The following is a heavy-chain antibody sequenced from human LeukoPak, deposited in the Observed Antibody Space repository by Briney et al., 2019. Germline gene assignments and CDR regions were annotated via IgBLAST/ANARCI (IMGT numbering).Heavy chain of an antibody. Sequence: ASVKVSCKASGYTFTTYYMHWVRQAPGQGLEWMGIINPSGGSTSYAQKFQGRVTMTRDTSTSTIYMELSSLRSEDTAVYYCARDGRYCGSTSCRLNWFDPWGQGTLVTASS. CDR1: GYTFTTYY. CDR3: ARDGRYCGSTSCRLNWFDP. V-gene: IGHV1-46*01. J-gene: IGHJ5*02. CDR2: INPSGGST. D-gene: IGHD2-2*01.